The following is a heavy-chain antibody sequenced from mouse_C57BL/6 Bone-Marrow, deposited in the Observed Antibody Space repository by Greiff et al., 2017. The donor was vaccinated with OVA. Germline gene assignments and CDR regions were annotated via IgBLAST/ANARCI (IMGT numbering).Heavy chain of an antibody. CDR2: IHPSDSDT. D-gene: IGHD2-4*01. V-gene: IGHV1-74*01. CDR1: GYTFTSYW. CDR3: ATIYYDYGRDFGV. Sequence: QVQLQQPGAELVKPGASVKVSCKASGYTFTSYWMHWVKQMPGQGLEWVGRIHPSDSDTNYNQKFMGKATLTVDKSSSTADMQLSSLTSEDSAIYYCATIYYDYGRDFGVGGTGTTVTVSS. J-gene: IGHJ1*03.